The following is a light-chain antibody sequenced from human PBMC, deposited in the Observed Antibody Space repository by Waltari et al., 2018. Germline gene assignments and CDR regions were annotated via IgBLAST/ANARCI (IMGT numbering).Light chain of an antibody. CDR3: QQYDDWPLT. Sequence: ETVLTQSPATLSVSPGERATLSCRASQSVCSELAWYQHKFGQAPRLLIYGASTRAPGVPTRFSGSGSGTEFTLTISSLQSEDFALYYCQQYDDWPLTVGGGTKVAIK. CDR1: QSVCSE. CDR2: GAS. J-gene: IGKJ4*01. V-gene: IGKV3-15*01.